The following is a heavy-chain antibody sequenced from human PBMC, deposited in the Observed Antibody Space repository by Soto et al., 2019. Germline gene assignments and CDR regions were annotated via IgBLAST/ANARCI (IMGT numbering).Heavy chain of an antibody. CDR2: ISGSGGDT. D-gene: IGHD5-18*01. Sequence: VQLSESGGGLVQPGVSLRLSCSASGFTFSSFALSWVRQAPGKGLEWVAAISGSGGDTDYADSVKGRFTISRDNFKSMVFLQMNSRRAEDTAVYYCAGPGYSSQDYWGQGTLVTVSS. CDR1: GFTFSSFA. V-gene: IGHV3-23*01. J-gene: IGHJ4*02. CDR3: AGPGYSSQDY.